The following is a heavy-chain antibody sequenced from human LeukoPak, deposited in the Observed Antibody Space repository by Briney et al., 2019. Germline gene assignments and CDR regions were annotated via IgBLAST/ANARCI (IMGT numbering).Heavy chain of an antibody. CDR3: ARRESNWFDP. Sequence: PETLSLTCTVSGGSISSSSYYWGWIRQPPGKGLEWIGSIYYSGSTYYNPSLKSRVTISVDTSKNQFSLKLSSVTAADTVVYYCARRESNWFDPWGQGTLVTVSS. J-gene: IGHJ5*02. CDR2: IYYSGST. V-gene: IGHV4-39*01. CDR1: GGSISSSSYY.